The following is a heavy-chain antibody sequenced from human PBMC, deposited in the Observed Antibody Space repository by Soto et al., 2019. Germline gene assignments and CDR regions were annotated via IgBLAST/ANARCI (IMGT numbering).Heavy chain of an antibody. V-gene: IGHV3-30-3*02. CDR3: AKSGAGITVLTGDGMDV. Sequence: LRLSCAASGFSFSTHTMHWVRQAPGKGLKWLAVISFDAREKYHADSIRGRFTISRDNSKNMLYLQMNSLGPEDAAVYYCAKSGAGITVLTGDGMDVWGQGTTVTVSS. CDR1: GFSFSTHT. D-gene: IGHD3-9*01. CDR2: ISFDAREK. J-gene: IGHJ6*02.